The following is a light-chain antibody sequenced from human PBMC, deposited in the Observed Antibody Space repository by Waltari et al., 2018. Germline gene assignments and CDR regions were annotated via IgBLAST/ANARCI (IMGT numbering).Light chain of an antibody. CDR2: EVS. J-gene: IGLJ2*01. Sequence: QSALTQPPSASGSPGQSVTISCTGTSSDIGYYDYVSWYQQHPGEAPKLLIYEVSERPSGVPDRVSGSKSGTTASLTVSGLQSEDEAHYYCSSYADSNPVVFGGGTKLTVL. V-gene: IGLV2-8*01. CDR1: SSDIGYYDY. CDR3: SSYADSNPVV.